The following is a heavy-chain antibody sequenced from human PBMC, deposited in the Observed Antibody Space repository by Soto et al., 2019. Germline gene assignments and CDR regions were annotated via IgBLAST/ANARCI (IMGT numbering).Heavy chain of an antibody. V-gene: IGHV3-30-3*01. CDR2: ISSDGNNK. J-gene: IGHJ4*02. Sequence: PGGSLRLSCAASGFTFSTYVMHWVRQAPGKGLEWVAHISSDGNNKYYADSVKGRFTISRDNFKNSLYLQMSSLRADGTAVYYCARHNYGGTSFDYWGQGTLVTVSS. D-gene: IGHD4-17*01. CDR3: ARHNYGGTSFDY. CDR1: GFTFSTYV.